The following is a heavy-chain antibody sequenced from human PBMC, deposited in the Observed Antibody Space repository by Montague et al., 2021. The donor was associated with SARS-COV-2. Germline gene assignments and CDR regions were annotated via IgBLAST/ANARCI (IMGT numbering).Heavy chain of an antibody. Sequence: SETLSLTCTVSGGSTASHYWNWICQSPGKRPEWIGYVYYNEDTKYNPSLQRRVTISIYTSENRFSLRLNSVTAADTAVYFCARGWAFDPWGQGRLVTVSS. D-gene: IGHD6-19*01. CDR2: VYYNEDT. CDR1: GGSTASHY. CDR3: ARGWAFDP. J-gene: IGHJ3*01. V-gene: IGHV4-59*08.